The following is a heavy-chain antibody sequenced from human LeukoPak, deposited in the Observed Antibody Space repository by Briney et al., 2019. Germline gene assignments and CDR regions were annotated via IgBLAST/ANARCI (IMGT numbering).Heavy chain of an antibody. CDR1: GFTFSSYA. CDR3: ARDKGWFGVFDY. V-gene: IGHV3-30-3*01. J-gene: IGHJ4*02. CDR2: ISYDGSNK. D-gene: IGHD3-10*01. Sequence: PGGSLRLSCAASGFTFSSYAMHWVRQAPGKGLEWVAVISYDGSNKYYADSVKGRFTISRDNSKNTLYLQMNSLRAEDTAVYYCARDKGWFGVFDYWGQGTLVTVSS.